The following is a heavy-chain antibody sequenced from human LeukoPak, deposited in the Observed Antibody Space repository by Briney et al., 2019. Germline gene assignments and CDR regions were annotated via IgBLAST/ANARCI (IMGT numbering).Heavy chain of an antibody. CDR2: VSSSGAAT. J-gene: IGHJ4*02. D-gene: IGHD6-19*01. CDR1: GFTFSTYA. CDR3: AKPFTQTPYAIGWYTCDS. V-gene: IGHV3-23*01. Sequence: GGSLRLSCAASGFTFSTYAMTWARQAPGKGLEWVSGVSSSGAATYYADSVKGRFTISSDNSWSTLYLHMNSLRADDTAVYYCAKPFTQTPYAIGWYTCDSWGQGTLVTVSS.